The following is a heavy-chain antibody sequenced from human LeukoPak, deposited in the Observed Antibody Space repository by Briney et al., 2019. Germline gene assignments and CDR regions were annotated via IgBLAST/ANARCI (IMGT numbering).Heavy chain of an antibody. D-gene: IGHD5-12*01. CDR3: AKDKGSGYDYFDY. CDR2: ISWDGGST. CDR1: GFTFDDYT. V-gene: IGHV3-43*01. J-gene: IGHJ4*02. Sequence: PGGSLRLSCAASGFTFDDYTMHWVRQAPGKGLEWVSLISWDGGSTYYADSVKGRFTISRDNSKNSLYLQMNSLRTEDTALYYCAKDKGSGYDYFDYWGQGTLVTVSP.